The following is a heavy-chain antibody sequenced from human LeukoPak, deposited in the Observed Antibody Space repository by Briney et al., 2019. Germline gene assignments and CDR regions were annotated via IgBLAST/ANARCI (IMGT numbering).Heavy chain of an antibody. Sequence: SETLSLTCTVSGGSISSGDYYWSWIRQPPGKGLEWIGYIYYSGGTYYNPSLKSRVTISVDTSRNQFSLKLSSVTAADTAVYYCARDLEGTTFIFSDWGQGTLVTVSS. D-gene: IGHD2/OR15-2a*01. J-gene: IGHJ4*02. CDR2: IYYSGGT. CDR1: GGSISSGDYY. V-gene: IGHV4-30-4*01. CDR3: ARDLEGTTFIFSD.